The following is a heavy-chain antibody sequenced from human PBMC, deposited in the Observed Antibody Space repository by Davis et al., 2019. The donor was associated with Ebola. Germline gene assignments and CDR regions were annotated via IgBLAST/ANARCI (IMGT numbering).Heavy chain of an antibody. J-gene: IGHJ6*02. CDR3: ARGGLLWFRELLASHYYYGMDV. V-gene: IGHV1-2*04. CDR1: GYTFTGYY. CDR2: INPNSGGT. Sequence: AASVKVSCKASGYTFTGYYMHWVRQAPGQGLEWMGWINPNSGGTNYAQKFQGWVTMTRDTSISTAYMELSRLRSDDTAVYYCARGGLLWFRELLASHYYYGMDVWGQGTTVTVSS. D-gene: IGHD3-10*01.